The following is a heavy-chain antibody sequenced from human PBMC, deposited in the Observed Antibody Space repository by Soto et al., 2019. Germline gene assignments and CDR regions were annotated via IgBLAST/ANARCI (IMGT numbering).Heavy chain of an antibody. Sequence: WGSLGISCAPYGFTFSNAWMSWVGQAPGKGLEWVGRIKRKVDSATTDYAAPVKGRFSISRDDSRNTLYLQMNSLKIEDPAVYYCTTDDPINRNWGQGTLVTVSS. CDR3: TTDDPINRN. CDR1: GFTFSNAW. CDR2: IKRKVDSATT. J-gene: IGHJ4*02. V-gene: IGHV3-15*01.